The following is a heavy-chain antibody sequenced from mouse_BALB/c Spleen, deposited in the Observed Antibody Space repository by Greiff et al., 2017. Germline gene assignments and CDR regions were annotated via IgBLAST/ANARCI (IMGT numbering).Heavy chain of an antibody. J-gene: IGHJ1*01. Sequence: EVKLVESGGGLVKPGGSLKLSCAASGFTFSSYAMSWVRQSPEKRLEWVAEISSGGSYTYYPDTVTGRFTISRDNAKNTLYLEMSSLRSEDTAMYYCARDPGITTWYFDVWGAGTTVTVSS. D-gene: IGHD2-4*01. V-gene: IGHV5-9-4*01. CDR2: ISSGGSYT. CDR1: GFTFSSYA. CDR3: ARDPGITTWYFDV.